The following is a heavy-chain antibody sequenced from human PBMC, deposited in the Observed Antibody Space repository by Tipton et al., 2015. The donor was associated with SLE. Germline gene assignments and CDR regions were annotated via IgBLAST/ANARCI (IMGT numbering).Heavy chain of an antibody. Sequence: TLSLTCTVSGDSRSSGGYYWSWIRQHPGKGLEWIGYISYSGSTYYNPSLKSRVTISVDTSKNQFSLKLSSVTAADTAVYYCASWGPIVYYYYYMDVWGKGTTVTVSS. D-gene: IGHD3-16*01. CDR2: ISYSGST. J-gene: IGHJ6*03. CDR1: GDSRSSGGYY. CDR3: ASWGPIVYYYYYMDV. V-gene: IGHV4-31*03.